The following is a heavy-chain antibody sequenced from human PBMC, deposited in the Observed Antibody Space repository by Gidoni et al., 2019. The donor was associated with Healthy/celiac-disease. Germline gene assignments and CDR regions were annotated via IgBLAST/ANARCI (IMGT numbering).Heavy chain of an antibody. V-gene: IGHV3-23*01. Sequence: EVQLLESGGGLVQPGGSLRLSCAASGFTFSSYAMSWVRQAPGKGLEWVSAISGSGGSTYYADSVKGRFTISRDNSKNTLYLQMNSLRAEDTAVYYCAKDSQYYDSYYYYGMDVWGQGTTVTVSS. D-gene: IGHD3-22*01. CDR1: GFTFSSYA. CDR3: AKDSQYYDSYYYYGMDV. CDR2: ISGSGGST. J-gene: IGHJ6*02.